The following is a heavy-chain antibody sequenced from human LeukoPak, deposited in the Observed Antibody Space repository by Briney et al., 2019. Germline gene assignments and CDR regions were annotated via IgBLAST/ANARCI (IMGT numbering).Heavy chain of an antibody. Sequence: SVKVSCKASGGTFSTYAISWVRQAPGQGLEWMGGIIPIFGTANYAQKFQGRATITADESTSTAYMELSSLRSDDTAVYYCARGLYYYDGSGYYYYDYWGQGTLVTVSS. J-gene: IGHJ4*02. D-gene: IGHD3-22*01. CDR2: IIPIFGTA. V-gene: IGHV1-69*13. CDR1: GGTFSTYA. CDR3: ARGLYYYDGSGYYYYDY.